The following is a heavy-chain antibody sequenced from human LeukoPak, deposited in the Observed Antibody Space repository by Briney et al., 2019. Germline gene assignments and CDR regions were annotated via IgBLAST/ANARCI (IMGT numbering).Heavy chain of an antibody. Sequence: GASVKVSCKASGYTFTSYAMHWVRQAPGQRLEWMGWINAGNGNTKYSQKFQGRVTITRDTSASTAYMELSSLRSEDTAVYYCARVFRTSITMVRGVMVGGFDPWGQRTLVTVSS. J-gene: IGHJ5*02. CDR3: ARVFRTSITMVRGVMVGGFDP. V-gene: IGHV1-3*01. D-gene: IGHD3-10*01. CDR2: INAGNGNT. CDR1: GYTFTSYA.